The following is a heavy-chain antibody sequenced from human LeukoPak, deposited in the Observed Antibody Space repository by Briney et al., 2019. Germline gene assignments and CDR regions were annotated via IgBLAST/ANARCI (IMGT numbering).Heavy chain of an antibody. D-gene: IGHD2-2*01. CDR1: GGSFSGYY. CDR3: ARGGRCSSTSCPFDY. J-gene: IGHJ4*02. CDR2: NNHSGST. V-gene: IGHV4-34*01. Sequence: PSETLSLTCAVYGGSFSGYYWSWIRQPPGKGLEWIGENNHSGSTNYNPSLKSRVTISVDTSKNQFSLKLSSVTAADTAVYYCARGGRCSSTSCPFDYWGQGTLVTVSS.